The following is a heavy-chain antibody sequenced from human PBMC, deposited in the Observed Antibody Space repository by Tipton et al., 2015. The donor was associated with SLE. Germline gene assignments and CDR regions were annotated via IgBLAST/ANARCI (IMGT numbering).Heavy chain of an antibody. V-gene: IGHV3-23*01. Sequence: SLRLSCAASGFTFSSYAMSWVRQVPGKGLEWVSVISGSGGSTYYADSVKGRFTISRDNSKNTLYLQMNSLRAEDTAVYYCAKVVGTSADAFDIWGQGTMVTVSS. J-gene: IGHJ3*02. D-gene: IGHD2-2*01. CDR3: AKVVGTSADAFDI. CDR2: ISGSGGST. CDR1: GFTFSSYA.